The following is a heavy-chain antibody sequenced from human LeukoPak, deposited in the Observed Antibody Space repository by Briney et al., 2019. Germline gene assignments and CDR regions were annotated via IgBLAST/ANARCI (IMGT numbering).Heavy chain of an antibody. Sequence: GGSLRLSCEASGFSFSNYNMDWVRQTPGKGLEWVANIREDGTEKNYVDSVKGRFTISRDNAKNSLFLQMSNLRDDDTAIYYCARHVGISFWGQGTLVTVSS. V-gene: IGHV3-7*01. CDR2: IREDGTEK. CDR3: ARHVGISF. J-gene: IGHJ4*02. D-gene: IGHD7-27*01. CDR1: GFSFSNYN.